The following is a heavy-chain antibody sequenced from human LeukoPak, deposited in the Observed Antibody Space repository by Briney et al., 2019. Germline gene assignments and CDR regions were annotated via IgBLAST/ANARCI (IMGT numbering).Heavy chain of an antibody. CDR1: GFTVSSNY. V-gene: IGHV3-53*01. CDR3: ARGYCTNGVCFDS. J-gene: IGHJ4*02. CDR2: IYSAGST. D-gene: IGHD2-8*01. Sequence: PGGSLRLSCAASGFTVSSNYMTWVRQAPGRGLQWASLIYSAGSTYYADSVKGRFTISRDNSKNTLFLQMNSLRAEDTAVYYCARGYCTNGVCFDSWGQGTLVTVSS.